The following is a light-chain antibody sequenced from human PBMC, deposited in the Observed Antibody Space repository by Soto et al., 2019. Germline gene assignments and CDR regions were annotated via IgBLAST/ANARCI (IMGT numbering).Light chain of an antibody. V-gene: IGLV2-14*01. CDR1: SSDVGGYNY. CDR3: NSFTSSSTFV. J-gene: IGLJ1*01. Sequence: QSALTQPASVSGSPGQSIAISCTGTSSDVGGYNYVSWYQQHPGKAPKLIIYEVSNRPSGVSNRFSGSKSGNTASLTISGLQAEDEADYYCNSFTSSSTFVFGTWTKVTVL. CDR2: EVS.